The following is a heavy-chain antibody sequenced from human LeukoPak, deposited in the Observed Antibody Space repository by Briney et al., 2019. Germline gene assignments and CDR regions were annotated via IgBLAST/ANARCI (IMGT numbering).Heavy chain of an antibody. CDR1: GGSISSYY. CDR3: ASSTPIYYHSGNLGKYYFDY. J-gene: IGHJ4*02. Sequence: PSEPQSLTCTVSGGSISSYYWSWIRQPPGKGLEWIGYVYYRGNTNYNPSLKSRVTISLDTSKNQFSLRLSSVTAADTAVYYCASSTPIYYHSGNLGKYYFDYWGQGTLVTVSS. CDR2: VYYRGNT. V-gene: IGHV4-59*08. D-gene: IGHD3-10*01.